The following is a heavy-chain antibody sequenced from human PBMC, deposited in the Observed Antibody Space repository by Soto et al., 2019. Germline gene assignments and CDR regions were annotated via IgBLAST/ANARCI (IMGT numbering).Heavy chain of an antibody. Sequence: GGSLRLSCAASGFTFSSYGMHWVRQAPGKGLEWVAVISYDGSNKYYADSVKGRFTISRDNSKNTLYLQMNSLRAEDTAVYYCAKEGGSNGDYGLDYWGQGTLVTVSS. J-gene: IGHJ4*02. CDR1: GFTFSSYG. D-gene: IGHD4-17*01. CDR3: AKEGGSNGDYGLDY. CDR2: ISYDGSNK. V-gene: IGHV3-30*18.